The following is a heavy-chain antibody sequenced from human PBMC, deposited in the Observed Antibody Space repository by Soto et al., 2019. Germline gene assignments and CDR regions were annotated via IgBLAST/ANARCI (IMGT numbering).Heavy chain of an antibody. V-gene: IGHV3-30*18. CDR3: AKGSRFSSSWYGVFDY. D-gene: IGHD6-13*01. CDR1: GFTFSSYG. J-gene: IGHJ4*02. CDR2: ISYDGSNK. Sequence: GSLRLSCAASGFTFSSYGMHWVRQAPGKGLEWVAVISYDGSNKYYADSVKGRFTISGDNSKNTLYLQMNSLRAEDTAVYYCAKGSRFSSSWYGVFDYWGQGTLVTVSS.